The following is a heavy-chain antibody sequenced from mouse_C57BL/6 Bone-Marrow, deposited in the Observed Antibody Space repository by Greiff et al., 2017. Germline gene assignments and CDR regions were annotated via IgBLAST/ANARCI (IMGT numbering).Heavy chain of an antibody. CDR1: GYTFTSYW. J-gene: IGHJ4*01. Sequence: QVQLQQPGAELVRPGTSVKLSCKASGYTFTSYWMHWVKQRPGQGLEWIGVIDPSDSYTNYNQKFKGKATLTVDTSSSTAYMQLSSLTSEDSAVXYCARYSNPYYYAMDYWGQGTSVTVSS. CDR3: ARYSNPYYYAMDY. CDR2: IDPSDSYT. D-gene: IGHD2-5*01. V-gene: IGHV1-59*01.